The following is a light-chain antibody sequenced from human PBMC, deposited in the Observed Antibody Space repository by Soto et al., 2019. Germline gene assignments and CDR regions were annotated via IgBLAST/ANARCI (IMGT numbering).Light chain of an antibody. V-gene: IGKV3-20*01. CDR2: GAS. J-gene: IGKJ4*01. CDR3: QQYGSPLT. CDR1: QSVSSSY. Sequence: EIVLTQSPGTLSLSPGERATLSCRASQSVSSSYLAWYQQKPGQAPRLLIYGASSRATGIPDRFSGSGSGTDFTLTISGLEPEDLAVYYCQQYGSPLTFGGGTKVEIK.